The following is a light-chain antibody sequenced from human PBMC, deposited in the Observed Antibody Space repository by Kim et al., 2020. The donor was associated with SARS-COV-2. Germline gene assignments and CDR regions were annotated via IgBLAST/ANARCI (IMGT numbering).Light chain of an antibody. V-gene: IGKV1-6*01. CDR1: QGVGSE. CDR3: LQDANYPFT. Sequence: SAAIGDRVTITCRASQGVGSELSWYQQKPGKPPKLLIYAASSLESGVPSRFSGSGSGTEFTLTISSLQPEDFAAYYCLQDANYPFTFGQGTKLEI. CDR2: AAS. J-gene: IGKJ2*01.